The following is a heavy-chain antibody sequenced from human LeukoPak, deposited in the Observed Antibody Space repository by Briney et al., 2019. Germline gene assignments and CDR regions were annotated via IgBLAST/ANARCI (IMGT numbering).Heavy chain of an antibody. J-gene: IGHJ5*02. CDR1: GYTFTSYD. CDR3: ARRYSSSWYSFDP. D-gene: IGHD6-13*01. CDR2: MNPNSGNT. Sequence: GESLKISCKASGYTFTSYDINWVRQATGQGLEWMGWMNPNSGNTGYAQKFQGRVTITRNTSISTAYMELSSLRSEDTAVYYCARRYSSSWYSFDPWGQGTLVTVSS. V-gene: IGHV1-8*03.